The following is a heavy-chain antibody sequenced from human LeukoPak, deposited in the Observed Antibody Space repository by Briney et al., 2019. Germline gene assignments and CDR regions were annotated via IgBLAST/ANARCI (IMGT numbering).Heavy chain of an antibody. CDR1: GFTFSNYW. J-gene: IGHJ4*02. CDR3: ARASSYYDH. V-gene: IGHV3-74*03. CDR2: IKTDGTTT. D-gene: IGHD1-1*01. Sequence: QPGGSPRLSCAASGFTFSNYWMHWVRQAPGKGLVWVSRIKTDGTTTTYADSVKGRFTISRDNAKNTVYLQMNSLRAEDTAVYYCARASSYYDHWGQGILVTVSS.